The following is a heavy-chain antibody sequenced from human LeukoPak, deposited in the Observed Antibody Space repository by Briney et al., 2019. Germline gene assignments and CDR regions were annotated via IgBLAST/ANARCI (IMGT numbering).Heavy chain of an antibody. CDR2: IFDSGST. D-gene: IGHD2-15*01. Sequence: PSQTLSLTCTVSGGSISSSGYYWSWIRQHPGKGLEWIGYIFDSGSTNYNPSLKSRLSISVDTDENQFSLRLRSVTAADTAVYYCARGVGYCSGGTCYSYYYGMDVWGQGTTVTVSS. CDR1: GGSISSSGYY. CDR3: ARGVGYCSGGTCYSYYYGMDV. V-gene: IGHV4-31*03. J-gene: IGHJ6*02.